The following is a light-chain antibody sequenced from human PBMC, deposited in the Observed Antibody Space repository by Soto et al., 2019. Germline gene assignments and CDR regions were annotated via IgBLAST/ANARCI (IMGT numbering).Light chain of an antibody. J-gene: IGKJ5*01. Sequence: EIVLTQSPGTLSLSPGERATLACRSSQTFSNNYLAWYQQTPGQAPRLLIYGTSDRITGVPDRYSGSGSGTDFTLTISRLEPEDFAVYYCQQYGSSPRITFGQGTRLEI. CDR2: GTS. V-gene: IGKV3-20*01. CDR3: QQYGSSPRIT. CDR1: QTFSNNY.